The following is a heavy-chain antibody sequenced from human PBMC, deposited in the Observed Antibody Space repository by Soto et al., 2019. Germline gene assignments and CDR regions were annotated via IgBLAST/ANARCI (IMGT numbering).Heavy chain of an antibody. CDR3: ARVRFWSGIDY. CDR1: GGSISSGDYY. J-gene: IGHJ4*02. V-gene: IGHV4-30-4*01. Sequence: KPSETLSLTCTVSGGSISSGDYYWSWIRQPPGKGLEWIGYIYYSGSTYYNPSLKSRVTISVDTSKNQFSLKLSSVTAADTAVYYCARVRFWSGIDYWGQGTLVTVSS. D-gene: IGHD3-3*01. CDR2: IYYSGST.